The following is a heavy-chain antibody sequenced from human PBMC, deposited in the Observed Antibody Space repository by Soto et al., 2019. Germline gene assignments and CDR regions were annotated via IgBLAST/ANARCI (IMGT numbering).Heavy chain of an antibody. CDR2: ISSSSSYI. D-gene: IGHD3-16*02. J-gene: IGHJ3*02. V-gene: IGHV3-21*01. CDR1: GFTFSSYS. Sequence: GGSLRLSCAASGFTFSSYSMNWVRQAPGKGLEWVSSISSSSSYIYYADSVKGRFTISRDNAKNSLYLQMNSLRAEDTAVYYCARDVKDRSYDYIWGSYRPGAFDIWGQGTMVTVSS. CDR3: ARDVKDRSYDYIWGSYRPGAFDI.